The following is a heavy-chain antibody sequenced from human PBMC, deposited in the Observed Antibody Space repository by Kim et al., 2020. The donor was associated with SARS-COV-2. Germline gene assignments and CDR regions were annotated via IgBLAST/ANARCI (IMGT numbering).Heavy chain of an antibody. D-gene: IGHD2-2*03. V-gene: IGHV3-53*01. CDR3: ARGGGYCSSTSCDGYYGMGV. CDR2: IYSGGST. J-gene: IGHJ6*02. CDR1: GFTVSSNY. Sequence: GGSLRLSCAASGFTVSSNYMSWVRQAPGKGLEWVSVIYSGGSTDYADSVKGRFTISRDNSKNTLYLQMNSLRAEDTAVYYCARGGGYCSSTSCDGYYGMGVWGQGTTVTVSS.